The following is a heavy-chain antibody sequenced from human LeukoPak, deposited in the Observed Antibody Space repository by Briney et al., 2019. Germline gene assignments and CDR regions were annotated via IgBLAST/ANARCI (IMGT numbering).Heavy chain of an antibody. V-gene: IGHV4-59*12. J-gene: IGHJ5*02. D-gene: IGHD6-19*01. CDR3: ARDRLGYSHAWYWFDT. CDR1: NDSISKYY. CDR2: IYYSGST. Sequence: SETLSLTCTVSNDSISKYYWSWIRQPPGKGLEWIGYIYYSGSTNCNPSLKSRVTISVDTSKNQFSLKLNSVTAADTAMYYCARDRLGYSHAWYWFDTWGRGTLVFVSS.